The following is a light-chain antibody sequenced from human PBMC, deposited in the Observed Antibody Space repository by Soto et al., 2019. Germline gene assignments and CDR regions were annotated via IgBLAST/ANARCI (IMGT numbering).Light chain of an antibody. Sequence: AIQLTQSPSSLSASVGDRVTITCRASQGISSALAWYQQKPGKAPNLLIYDASSLESGVPSRFSGSGSGTDFTLTISSLQPEDFATYYCQQFNSYPQGFGGGTKVEIK. CDR1: QGISSA. CDR2: DAS. CDR3: QQFNSYPQG. J-gene: IGKJ4*01. V-gene: IGKV1-13*02.